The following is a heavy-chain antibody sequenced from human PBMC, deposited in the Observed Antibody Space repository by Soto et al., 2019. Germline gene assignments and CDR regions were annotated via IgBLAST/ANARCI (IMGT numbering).Heavy chain of an antibody. V-gene: IGHV4-31*03. Sequence: SETLSLTCTVSGGSISSGGYYWSWIRQHPGKGLEWIGYIYYSGSTYYNPSLKSRVTISVDTSKNQFSLKLSSVTAADTAAYYCARVLNWEIFDYWGQGTLVTVSS. CDR1: GGSISSGGYY. CDR2: IYYSGST. CDR3: ARVLNWEIFDY. D-gene: IGHD1-1*01. J-gene: IGHJ4*02.